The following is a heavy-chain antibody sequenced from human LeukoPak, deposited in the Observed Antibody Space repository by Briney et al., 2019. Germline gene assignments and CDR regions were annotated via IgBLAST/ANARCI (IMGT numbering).Heavy chain of an antibody. V-gene: IGHV3-21*01. Sequence: GGSLRLSCAASGFTFSSYSMNWVRQAPGKGLEWVSSISSSSSYIYYADSVKGRFTISRDNAKNSLYLQMNSLRAEDTAVYYCTKHSTTVTTDYFDYWGQGTLVTVSS. D-gene: IGHD4-17*01. CDR1: GFTFSSYS. CDR3: TKHSTTVTTDYFDY. J-gene: IGHJ4*02. CDR2: ISSSSSYI.